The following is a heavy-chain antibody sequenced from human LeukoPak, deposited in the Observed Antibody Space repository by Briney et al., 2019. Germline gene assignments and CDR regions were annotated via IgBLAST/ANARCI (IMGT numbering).Heavy chain of an antibody. D-gene: IGHD2-21*02. CDR3: ARELDPTYCAGDCYSFGAFDH. CDR2: IWYDRSNK. Sequence: PGGSLRLSCAASGFTFSSYGMHWVRQAPGKGLECVAVIWYDRSNKYYADSVEGRFTISRDNAKNSLFLQMNSLRAEDTAVYYCARELDPTYCAGDCYSFGAFDHWGQGALVTVSS. J-gene: IGHJ4*02. CDR1: GFTFSSYG. V-gene: IGHV3-33*01.